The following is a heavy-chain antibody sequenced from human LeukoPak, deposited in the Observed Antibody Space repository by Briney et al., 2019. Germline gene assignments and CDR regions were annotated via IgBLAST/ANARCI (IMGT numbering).Heavy chain of an antibody. Sequence: GVLRLSCAASGFTFSNHWMSWVRQAPGKGLEWVANIRQDGAERYYVDSVKGRFTISRDNAKNSVYLEMNSLRVEDTAVYFCARAPYFESSGPLWGQGTLVTVFS. D-gene: IGHD3-22*01. CDR2: IRQDGAER. CDR3: ARAPYFESSGPL. V-gene: IGHV3-7*01. J-gene: IGHJ4*02. CDR1: GFTFSNHW.